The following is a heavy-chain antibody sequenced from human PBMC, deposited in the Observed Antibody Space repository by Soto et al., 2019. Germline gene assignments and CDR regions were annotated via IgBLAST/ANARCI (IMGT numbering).Heavy chain of an antibody. Sequence: GASVKVSCKASGYTLTSYDINWVRQATGQGLEWMGWMNPNSGNTGYAQKFQGRVTMTRNTSISTAYMELSSLRSEDTAVYYCARGGLWFGANAFDIWGQGTMVTVSS. CDR3: ARGGLWFGANAFDI. J-gene: IGHJ3*02. D-gene: IGHD3-10*01. V-gene: IGHV1-8*01. CDR1: GYTLTSYD. CDR2: MNPNSGNT.